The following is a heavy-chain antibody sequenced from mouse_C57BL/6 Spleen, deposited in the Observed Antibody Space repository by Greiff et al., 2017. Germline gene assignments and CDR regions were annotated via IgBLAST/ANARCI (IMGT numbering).Heavy chain of an antibody. CDR3: ARGGRTGTLWYFGV. D-gene: IGHD4-1*01. V-gene: IGHV1-69*01. J-gene: IGHJ1*03. Sequence: VQLQQPGAELVMPGASVKLSCKAPGYTFTSYWMHWVKQRPGQGLEWIGEIDPSDSFTNYNQKFKGKSTLSVDKSSSTAYTQLSSLTSEDSAVYYCARGGRTGTLWYFGVWGTGTTVTVSS. CDR2: IDPSDSFT. CDR1: GYTFTSYW.